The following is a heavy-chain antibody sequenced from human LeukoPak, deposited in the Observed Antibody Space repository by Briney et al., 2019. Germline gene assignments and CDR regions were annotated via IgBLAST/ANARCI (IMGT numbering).Heavy chain of an antibody. CDR2: ISSSSSYI. CDR3: ARGLDGYSYGYADY. V-gene: IGHV3-21*01. D-gene: IGHD5-18*01. Sequence: GGSLRLSCAASGFTFSSYSMNWVRQAPGKGLEWVSSISSSSSYIYYADSVKGRFTISRDNAKNSLYLQMNSLRAEDTAVYYCARGLDGYSYGYADYWGQGTLVTVSS. CDR1: GFTFSSYS. J-gene: IGHJ4*02.